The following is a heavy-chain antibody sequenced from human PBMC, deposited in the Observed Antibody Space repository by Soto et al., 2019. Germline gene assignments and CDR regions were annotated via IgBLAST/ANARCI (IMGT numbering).Heavy chain of an antibody. CDR1: GYSFITSYH. Sequence: VASVKVSCRASGYSFITSYHMHWVRQAPGQGLEWMGIINPTGSMTRYSQKFQGRLTMTRDTSTATDYMELSNLTSEDTAVYFCARDTGYDHDAFDIWGRGTRVTVSS. D-gene: IGHD5-12*01. V-gene: IGHV1-46*01. CDR3: ARDTGYDHDAFDI. J-gene: IGHJ3*02. CDR2: INPTGSMT.